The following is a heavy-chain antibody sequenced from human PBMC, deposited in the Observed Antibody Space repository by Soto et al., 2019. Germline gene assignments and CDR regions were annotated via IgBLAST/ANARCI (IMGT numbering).Heavy chain of an antibody. Sequence: SETLSLTCTASGDSVSNYYWSWIRQPAGRGLEWIGRVYSSGATNYNPSLNGRVTMAVDTSRNQFSLRLSSVTAADTAIYYCTNGPNWNYYYYGVDVWGQGTAVT. D-gene: IGHD1-20*01. CDR1: GDSVSNYY. CDR3: TNGPNWNYYYYGVDV. CDR2: VYSSGAT. J-gene: IGHJ6*02. V-gene: IGHV4-4*07.